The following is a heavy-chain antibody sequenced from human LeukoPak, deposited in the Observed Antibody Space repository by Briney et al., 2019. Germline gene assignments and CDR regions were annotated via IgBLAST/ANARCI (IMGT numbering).Heavy chain of an antibody. D-gene: IGHD6-13*01. V-gene: IGHV4-59*01. CDR2: IFYSGST. CDR3: ASGPYPAAGTDHQFDY. J-gene: IGHJ4*02. Sequence: HSEALSLTCTVSGASISSYYWSWIRQPPGTGLEWIGYIFYSGSTLYNPSLQSRVSISVDASKNQFSLKLTSVTAADTAVYYCASGPYPAAGTDHQFDYWGQGTLVTVSS. CDR1: GASISSYY.